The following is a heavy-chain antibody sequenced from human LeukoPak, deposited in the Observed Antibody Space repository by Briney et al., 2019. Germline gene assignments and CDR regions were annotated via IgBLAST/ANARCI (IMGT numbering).Heavy chain of an antibody. CDR3: ARGIGSSSSNWFDP. V-gene: IGHV4-61*02. CDR1: GGSISSGSYY. J-gene: IGHJ5*02. CDR2: IYTSGSA. Sequence: SQTLSLTCTVSGGSISSGSYYWSWIRQPAGKGLEWIRRIYTSGSANYNPSLKSRVTISADTSKNQFFLKLNSVTAADTAVYYCARGIGSSSSNWFDPWGQGTLVTVSS. D-gene: IGHD6-13*01.